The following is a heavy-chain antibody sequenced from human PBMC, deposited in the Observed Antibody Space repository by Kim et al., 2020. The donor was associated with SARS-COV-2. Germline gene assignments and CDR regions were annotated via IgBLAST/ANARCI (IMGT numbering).Heavy chain of an antibody. Sequence: GGSLRLSCAASGFTFSSYGMHWVRQAPGKGLEWVAVIWYDGSNKYYADSVKGRFTISRDNSKNTLYLQMNSLRAEDTAVYYCAKDHGLLHLGELSFYFDYWGQGTLVTVSS. V-gene: IGHV3-33*06. CDR1: GFTFSSYG. CDR2: IWYDGSNK. J-gene: IGHJ4*02. CDR3: AKDHGLLHLGELSFYFDY. D-gene: IGHD3-16*02.